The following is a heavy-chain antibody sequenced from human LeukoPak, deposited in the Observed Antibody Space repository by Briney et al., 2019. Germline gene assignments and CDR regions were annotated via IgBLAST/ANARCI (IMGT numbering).Heavy chain of an antibody. Sequence: SETLSLTCSVSGASMSDYYWSWIRQPAGKGLEWIGRIYTSGNTNYNPSLRSRVTMSIDASKSEFSLNLRSVTAADTALYYCATDIALVPATSPSGAFDIWGHGTVVTVSS. CDR2: IYTSGNT. CDR3: ATDIALVPATSPSGAFDI. D-gene: IGHD2-2*01. CDR1: GASMSDYY. J-gene: IGHJ3*02. V-gene: IGHV4-4*07.